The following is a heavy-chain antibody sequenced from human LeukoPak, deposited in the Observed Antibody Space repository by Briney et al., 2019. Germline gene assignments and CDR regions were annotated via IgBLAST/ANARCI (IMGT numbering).Heavy chain of an antibody. J-gene: IGHJ4*02. CDR2: ISGSGGST. CDR3: ARAEVAATFDY. D-gene: IGHD2-15*01. Sequence: GGSLRLSCAASGFTFSSYAMSWVRQAPGKGLEWVSAISGSGGSTYYADSVKGRFTISRDNAKNSLYLQMNSLRAEDTAVYYCARAEVAATFDYWGQGTLVTVSS. CDR1: GFTFSSYA. V-gene: IGHV3-23*01.